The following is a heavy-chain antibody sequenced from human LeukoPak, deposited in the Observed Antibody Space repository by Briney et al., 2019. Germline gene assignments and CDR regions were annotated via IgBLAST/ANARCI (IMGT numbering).Heavy chain of an antibody. J-gene: IGHJ4*02. CDR1: GGSVSGFY. D-gene: IGHD6-19*01. V-gene: IGHV4-34*01. CDR2: ITHSGNT. CDR3: ARGGMRIAVSPFDY. Sequence: SETLSLTCAVYGGSVSGFYWSWIRQPPGKGLEWIGEITHSGNTNYNPSLKSRVTISADTSNNQFSLKLSSVTAADTAVYYCARGGMRIAVSPFDYWGQGTLVTVSS.